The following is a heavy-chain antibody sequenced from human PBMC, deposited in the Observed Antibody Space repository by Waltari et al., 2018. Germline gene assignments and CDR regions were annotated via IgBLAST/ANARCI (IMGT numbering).Heavy chain of an antibody. D-gene: IGHD2-15*01. CDR2: IFPGDATT. V-gene: IGHV5-51*01. CDR3: IRHPDLRYCSDDNCHTRLDV. J-gene: IGHJ3*01. Sequence: EVQLVQSGAEVKRPGESLQISCKFSGYSFTYYWIAWVRQLPGKGLEWMGLIFPGDATTRSSPSFQGQGSISVDKSINTAYLQWNSLKASDTAVYYCIRHPDLRYCSDDNCHTRLDVWGQGTMVTVSS. CDR1: GYSFTYYW.